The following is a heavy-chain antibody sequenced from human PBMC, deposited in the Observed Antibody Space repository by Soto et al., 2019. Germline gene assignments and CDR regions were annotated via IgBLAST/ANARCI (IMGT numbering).Heavy chain of an antibody. J-gene: IGHJ5*02. V-gene: IGHV3-48*01. Sequence: EVQLVESGGGLVQPGGSLRLSCAASGFTFSTYSMNWVRQAPGKGLEWVSYISISSSSIYYADSVKGRFTISGDNAKNPLYLQMNSLRGEDTAVYYCAREGDSSRWYNWFDPWGQGTLVTVSS. CDR3: AREGDSSRWYNWFDP. CDR2: ISISSSSI. D-gene: IGHD3-22*01. CDR1: GFTFSTYS.